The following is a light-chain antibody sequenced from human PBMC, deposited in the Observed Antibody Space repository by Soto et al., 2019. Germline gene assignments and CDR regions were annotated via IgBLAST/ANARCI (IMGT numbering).Light chain of an antibody. CDR1: QSISNW. V-gene: IGKV1-5*01. CDR2: HAS. J-gene: IGKJ1*01. Sequence: DFQMTQSPSSLSASVGDRVTITCRASQSISNWLAWYHQKPGTAPKVLIYHASNLQSGVPSRFSGSGSGTEFTLTISSLQPDDFATYYCQQYNSYSFGQGTKVDIK. CDR3: QQYNSYS.